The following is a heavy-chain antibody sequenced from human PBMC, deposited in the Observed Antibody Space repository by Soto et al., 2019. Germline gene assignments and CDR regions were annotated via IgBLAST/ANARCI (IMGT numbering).Heavy chain of an antibody. Sequence: QVQLQESGPGLVKPSETLSLTCTVSGGSVSSGCYYWSWIRQPPGKGLEWIGYIYYSGSTNYNPSLKSRVTISVDTSKNQFSLKLSSVTAADTAVYYCARAGPYCSGGSCYSDYWGQGTLVTVSS. J-gene: IGHJ4*02. D-gene: IGHD2-15*01. CDR3: ARAGPYCSGGSCYSDY. CDR2: IYYSGST. V-gene: IGHV4-61*01. CDR1: GGSVSSGCYY.